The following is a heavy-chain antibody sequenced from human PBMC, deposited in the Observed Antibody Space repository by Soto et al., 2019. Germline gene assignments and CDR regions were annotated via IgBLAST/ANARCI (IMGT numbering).Heavy chain of an antibody. CDR2: ISGGSGRT. J-gene: IGHJ4*02. CDR3: AKKLGCSDGRCCLFGD. CDR1: GFTFSPYA. Sequence: EVQLLESGGGLVQPGGSLRLSCAASGFTFSPYAMCWVRQAPGNGLEWVSAISGGSGRTDYADSVKGRFTMSRDNSKSTIHLEMNSVRAEDTAVYYCAKKLGCSDGRCCLFGDWGQGTLVTVSS. D-gene: IGHD2-15*01. V-gene: IGHV3-23*01.